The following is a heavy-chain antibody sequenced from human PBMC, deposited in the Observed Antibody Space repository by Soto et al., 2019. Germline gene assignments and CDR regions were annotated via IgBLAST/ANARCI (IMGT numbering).Heavy chain of an antibody. CDR2: IDWDDDK. CDR3: ARTTTDLASYYFDY. V-gene: IGHV2-70*11. CDR1: GFSLSTSGMC. J-gene: IGHJ4*02. D-gene: IGHD4-17*01. Sequence: SGPTLVNPTQTLTLTCTFSGFSLSTSGMCVSWIRQPPGKALEWLARIDWDDDKYYSTSLKTRLTISKDTSKNQVVLTMTNMDPVDTATYYCARTTTDLASYYFDYWGQGTLVTVSS.